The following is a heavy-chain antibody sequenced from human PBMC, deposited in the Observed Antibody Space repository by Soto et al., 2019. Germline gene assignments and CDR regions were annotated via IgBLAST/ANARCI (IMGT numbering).Heavy chain of an antibody. CDR1: GFTFSSYA. Sequence: EVQLLESGGGLVQPGGSLRLSCAASGFTFSSYAMSWVRQAPGKGLEWVSAISGSGGSTYYADSVKGRFTISRDNAKNTLYRQMTSLRAEDTAGYYCANEALVAVAGTNGWFDPWGQGTLVTVSS. V-gene: IGHV3-23*01. D-gene: IGHD6-19*01. CDR2: ISGSGGST. J-gene: IGHJ5*02. CDR3: ANEALVAVAGTNGWFDP.